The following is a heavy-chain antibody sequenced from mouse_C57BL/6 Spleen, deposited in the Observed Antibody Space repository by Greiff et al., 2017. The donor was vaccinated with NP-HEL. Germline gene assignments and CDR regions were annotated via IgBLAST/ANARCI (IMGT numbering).Heavy chain of an antibody. CDR2: IYPSDSET. CDR3: ARGDGYYGYFDY. Sequence: QVQLQQPGAELVRPGSSVKLSCKASGYTFTSYWMDWVKQRPGQGLEWIGNIYPSDSETHYNQKFKDKATLTVDKSSSTAYMQLSSLTSEASAVYCCARGDGYYGYFDYWGQGTTLTVSS. V-gene: IGHV1-61*01. D-gene: IGHD2-3*01. J-gene: IGHJ2*01. CDR1: GYTFTSYW.